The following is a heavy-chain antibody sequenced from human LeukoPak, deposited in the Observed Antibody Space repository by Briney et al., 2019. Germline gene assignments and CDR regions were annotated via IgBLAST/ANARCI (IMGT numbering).Heavy chain of an antibody. CDR3: ARLGTGTNCFDY. Sequence: SETLSLTCTVSGGSISSSSYYWGWIRQPPGKGLKWIGSIYYSGSTYYNPSLKSRVTISVDTSKNQFSLKLSSVTAADTAVYYCARLGTGTNCFDYWGQGILVTVSS. J-gene: IGHJ4*02. D-gene: IGHD1/OR15-1a*01. CDR1: GGSISSSSYY. V-gene: IGHV4-39*01. CDR2: IYYSGST.